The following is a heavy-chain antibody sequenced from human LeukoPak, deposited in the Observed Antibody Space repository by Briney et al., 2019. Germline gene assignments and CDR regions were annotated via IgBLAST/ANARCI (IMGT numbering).Heavy chain of an antibody. CDR3: ARSGYSGYAINWFDP. Sequence: PSQTLSLTCAVSGGSISSGGYSWSWIRQPPGKGLEWIGYIYHSGSTYYNPSLKSRVTKSVDRSKNQFSLKLSSVTAADTAVYYCARSGYSGYAINWFDPWGQGTLVTVSS. D-gene: IGHD5-12*01. CDR1: GGSISSGGYS. CDR2: IYHSGST. V-gene: IGHV4-30-2*01. J-gene: IGHJ5*02.